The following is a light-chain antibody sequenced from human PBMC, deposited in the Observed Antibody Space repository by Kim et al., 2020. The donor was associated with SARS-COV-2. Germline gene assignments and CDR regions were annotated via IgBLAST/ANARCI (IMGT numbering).Light chain of an antibody. Sequence: ASTGDRVTITCRASQCISSYLAWYQQNPGKAPKLLIYAASTLQSGVPSRFSGSGSGTDFTLTISCLQSEDFATYYCQQYYSYPRTFGQGTKVDIK. CDR1: QCISSY. CDR2: AAS. CDR3: QQYYSYPRT. J-gene: IGKJ1*01. V-gene: IGKV1-8*01.